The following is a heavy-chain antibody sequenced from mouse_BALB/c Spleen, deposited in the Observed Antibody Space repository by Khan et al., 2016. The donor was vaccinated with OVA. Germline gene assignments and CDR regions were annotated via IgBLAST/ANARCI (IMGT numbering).Heavy chain of an antibody. CDR2: ISYSGNT. Sequence: EVKLLESGPGLVKPSQSLSLTCTVTGYSITSEFAWNWIRQFPGNKLEWMGYISYSGNTRYNPSLKSLISITRDTSRNQFFLQLNSVTTEVTATYYCARKDYYDYDPFPYWGQGTLVTVSA. CDR3: ARKDYYDYDPFPY. J-gene: IGHJ3*01. V-gene: IGHV3-2*02. D-gene: IGHD2-4*01. CDR1: GYSITSEFA.